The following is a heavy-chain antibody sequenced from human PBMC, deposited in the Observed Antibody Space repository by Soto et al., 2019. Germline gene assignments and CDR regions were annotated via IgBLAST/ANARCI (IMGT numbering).Heavy chain of an antibody. J-gene: IGHJ4*02. CDR2: IGGGSEKI. CDR1: GFSFSNFA. Sequence: GGSLRLSCAASGFSFSNFAMSWVRQAPGKGLEWVSSIGGGSEKIYYSDSAKGRFTISRDNSKNTLYLQMNSLRAEDTALFFCARIFGAYDYFDLWGLGTPVTVSS. V-gene: IGHV3-23*01. CDR3: ARIFGAYDYFDL. D-gene: IGHD3-3*01.